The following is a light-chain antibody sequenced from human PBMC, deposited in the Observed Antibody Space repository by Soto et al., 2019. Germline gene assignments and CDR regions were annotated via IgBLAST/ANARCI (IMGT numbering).Light chain of an antibody. J-gene: IGKJ2*01. CDR1: HNVVENY. V-gene: IGKV3-20*01. CDR2: GIS. CDR3: QQYGASPCV. Sequence: EIVVTQSPDTLSLSPGESATLYCRTSHNVVENYLAWYQQKPGQPSRPLIYGISARAPGIPDRFSGSGSGTEFTLTISRLEPEDFAVFFCQQYGASPCVFGQGTRLEIK.